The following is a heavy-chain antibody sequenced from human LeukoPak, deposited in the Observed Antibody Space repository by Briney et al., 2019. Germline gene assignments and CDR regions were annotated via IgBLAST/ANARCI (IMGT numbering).Heavy chain of an antibody. CDR1: GCTFGDYA. Sequence: GGSLRLSCTASGCTFGDYAMSWVRQAPGKGLEWVGFIRSKAYGGTTEYAASVKGRFTISRDDSKSIAYLQMNSLKTEDTAVYYCTRARWFGSYYFDYWGQGTLVTVSS. CDR3: TRARWFGSYYFDY. V-gene: IGHV3-49*04. J-gene: IGHJ4*02. CDR2: IRSKAYGGTT. D-gene: IGHD3-10*01.